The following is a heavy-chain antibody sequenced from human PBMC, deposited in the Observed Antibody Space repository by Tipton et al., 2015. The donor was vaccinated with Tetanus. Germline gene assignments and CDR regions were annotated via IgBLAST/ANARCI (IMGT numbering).Heavy chain of an antibody. V-gene: IGHV3-9*01. CDR3: ARDMFRQWGSWFFGL. D-gene: IGHD6-19*01. CDR2: ISWNSGTI. Sequence: SLRLSCAASGLTFDDYAMHWVRQVPGKGLEWVSGISWNSGTIGYADSVEGRFTMSRDNRKNSLYLQMNSVRPEDTAFYYCARDMFRQWGSWFFGLWGRGTLVTVSS. CDR1: GLTFDDYA. J-gene: IGHJ2*01.